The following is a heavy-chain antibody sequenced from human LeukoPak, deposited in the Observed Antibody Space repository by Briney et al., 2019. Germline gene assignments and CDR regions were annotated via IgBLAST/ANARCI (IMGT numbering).Heavy chain of an antibody. J-gene: IGHJ4*02. CDR1: GGTFSSYA. CDR3: ARDRRDYDILTGYSYYFDY. Sequence: GASVKVSCKASGGTFSSYAISWVRQAPGQGLEWMGGIIPIFGTANYAQKFQGRVTITADESTSTAYMELSSLRPEDTAVYYCARDRRDYDILTGYSYYFDYWGQGTLVTVSS. V-gene: IGHV1-69*13. D-gene: IGHD3-9*01. CDR2: IIPIFGTA.